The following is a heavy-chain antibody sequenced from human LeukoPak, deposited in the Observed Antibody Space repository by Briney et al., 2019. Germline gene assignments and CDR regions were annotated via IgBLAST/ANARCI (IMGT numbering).Heavy chain of an antibody. J-gene: IGHJ4*02. Sequence: SETLSLTCTVSGGSMKNYYWTWNRQPPGKGLEWIGYIYYSGNTNYNPSLKSRVSISVDTSKNQLSLKLSSVTAADTAVYYCARGYYDTSGYWLSYFDYWGQGTPVTVSS. D-gene: IGHD3-22*01. V-gene: IGHV4-59*01. CDR3: ARGYYDTSGYWLSYFDY. CDR1: GGSMKNYY. CDR2: IYYSGNT.